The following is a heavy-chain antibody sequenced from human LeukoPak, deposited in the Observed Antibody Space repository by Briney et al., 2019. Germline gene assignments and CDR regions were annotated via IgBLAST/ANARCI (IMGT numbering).Heavy chain of an antibody. J-gene: IGHJ4*02. D-gene: IGHD6-6*01. V-gene: IGHV4-59*01. CDR1: GGSISSYY. CDR3: ARSSIAAPPDY. CDR2: IYYSGST. Sequence: SETLSLTCTVSGGSISSYYWSWIRQPPGKGLEWIGYIYYSGSTDYNPSLKSRVTISVDTSKNQFSLKLSSVTAADTAVYYCARSSIAAPPDYWGQGTMVTVSS.